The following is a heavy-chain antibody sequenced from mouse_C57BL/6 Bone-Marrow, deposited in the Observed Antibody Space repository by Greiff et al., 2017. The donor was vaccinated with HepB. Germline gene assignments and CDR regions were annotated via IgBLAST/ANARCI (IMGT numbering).Heavy chain of an antibody. D-gene: IGHD4-1*01. CDR1: GYSITSGYY. V-gene: IGHV3-6*01. CDR2: ISYDGSN. J-gene: IGHJ3*01. CDR3: ARKGTGRAY. Sequence: DVQLQESGPGLVKPSQSLSLTCSVTGYSITSGYYWNWIRQFPGNKLEWMGYISYDGSNNYNPSLKNRISITRDTSKNQFFLKLNSVTTEDTATYYCARKGTGRAYWGQGTLVTVSA.